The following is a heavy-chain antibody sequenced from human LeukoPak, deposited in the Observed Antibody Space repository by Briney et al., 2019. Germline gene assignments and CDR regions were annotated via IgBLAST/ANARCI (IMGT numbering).Heavy chain of an antibody. CDR1: GFTFDDYA. CDR2: ISWNSGSI. Sequence: PGGSLRLSCAASGFTFDDYAMHWVRQAPGKGLEGVSGISWNSGSIGYADSVKGRFTISRDNAKNSLYLQMNSLRAEDTALYYCAKDKHLGVVKGGYFDYWGQGTLVTVSS. J-gene: IGHJ4*02. CDR3: AKDKHLGVVKGGYFDY. V-gene: IGHV3-9*01. D-gene: IGHD4-23*01.